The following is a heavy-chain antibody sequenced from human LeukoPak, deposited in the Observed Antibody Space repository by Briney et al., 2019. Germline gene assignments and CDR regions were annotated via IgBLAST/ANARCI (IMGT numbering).Heavy chain of an antibody. Sequence: SLKISSNGSGYSVTSYWNCWVRQMPPQGLEWMGIIHPCDSDTSYNPSFQSQVTISADKSTRTAYLQCSSLKASDTAMYYCARLVGSGWYHFDSWGQGTLVTVSS. J-gene: IGHJ4*02. CDR3: ARLVGSGWYHFDS. CDR1: GYSVTSYW. V-gene: IGHV5-51*01. CDR2: IHPCDSDT. D-gene: IGHD6-19*01.